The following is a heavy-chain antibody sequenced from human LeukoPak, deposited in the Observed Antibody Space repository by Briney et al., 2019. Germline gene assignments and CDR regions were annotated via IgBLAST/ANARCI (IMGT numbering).Heavy chain of an antibody. V-gene: IGHV1-69*05. CDR2: IIPIFGTA. D-gene: IGHD1-14*01. J-gene: IGHJ3*02. Sequence: SVKVSCKASGGTFSSYAISWVRQAPGQGLEWMGGIIPIFGTANYAQKFQGRVTITTDESTSTAYMELSSLRSEDTAVYYCARVRDRSLYAFDIWGQGTMVTVSS. CDR1: GGTFSSYA. CDR3: ARVRDRSLYAFDI.